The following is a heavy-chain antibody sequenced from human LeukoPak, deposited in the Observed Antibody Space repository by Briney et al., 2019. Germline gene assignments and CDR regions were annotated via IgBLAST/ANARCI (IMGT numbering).Heavy chain of an antibody. CDR2: IKQDGSEK. D-gene: IGHD3-3*01. CDR3: AREAYDFWSGYNWFDP. V-gene: IGHV3-7*01. J-gene: IGHJ5*02. Sequence: GGSLRLSCAASGFTFSSYWMSWVRQAPGKGLEWVANIKQDGSEKYYVDSVKGRFTISRDNAKNSLYLQMNSLRAEDTAVYYCAREAYDFWSGYNWFDPWGQGTLVTVSS. CDR1: GFTFSSYW.